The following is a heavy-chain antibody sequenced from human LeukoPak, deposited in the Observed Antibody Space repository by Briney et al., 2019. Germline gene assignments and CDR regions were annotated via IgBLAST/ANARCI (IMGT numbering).Heavy chain of an antibody. J-gene: IGHJ3*02. CDR2: IIPIFGTA. V-gene: IGHV1-69*05. D-gene: IGHD6-13*01. CDR1: GGTFSSYA. CDR3: ARDKAQQLGYDAFDI. Sequence: SVKVSCKASGGTFSSYAISWVRQAPGQGLEWMGGIIPIFGTANYAQKFQGRVTITTDESTSTAYVELSSLRSEDTAVYYCARDKAQQLGYDAFDIWGQGTMVTVSS.